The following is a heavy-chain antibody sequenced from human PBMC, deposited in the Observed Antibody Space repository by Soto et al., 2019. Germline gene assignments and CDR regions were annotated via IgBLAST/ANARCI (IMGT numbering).Heavy chain of an antibody. CDR2: IYYSGST. D-gene: IGHD3-22*01. Sequence: SETLSLTCTVSGGSVSSGSYYWSWIRQPPGKGLEWIGYIYYSGSTNYNPSLKSRVTISVDTSKNQFSLKLSSVTAADTAVYYCARAPPYYYDSSGFLGPFDPWGQGTLVTVSS. V-gene: IGHV4-61*01. CDR3: ARAPPYYYDSSGFLGPFDP. J-gene: IGHJ5*02. CDR1: GGSVSSGSYY.